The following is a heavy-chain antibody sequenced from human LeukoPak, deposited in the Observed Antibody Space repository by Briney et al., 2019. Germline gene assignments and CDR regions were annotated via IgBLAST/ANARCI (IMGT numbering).Heavy chain of an antibody. CDR2: IGDTGDT. CDR3: AKTGQFDP. V-gene: IGHV3-23*01. CDR1: GFTFSNYG. Sequence: GGSLRLSCGASGFTFSNYGMSWVRPAPGKGLEWVSSIGDTGDTYYADSVKGRFTISRDNSQNTVYLQMNSLRAEHTAVYYCAKTGQFDPWGQGTLVTVSS. J-gene: IGHJ5*02.